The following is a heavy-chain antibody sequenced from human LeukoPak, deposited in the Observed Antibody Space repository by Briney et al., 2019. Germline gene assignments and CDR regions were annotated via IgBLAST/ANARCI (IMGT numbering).Heavy chain of an antibody. J-gene: IGHJ4*02. V-gene: IGHV3-53*01. D-gene: IGHD6-19*01. CDR3: ARDTEAGY. Sequence: GGSLRLSCAASGFTFSSYGMHWVRQAPGKGLEWFSVIYSGGSTYYADSVKGRFTISRDNSKNTLYLQMNSLRAEDTAVYYCARDTEAGYWGQGTLVTVSS. CDR1: GFTFSSYG. CDR2: IYSGGST.